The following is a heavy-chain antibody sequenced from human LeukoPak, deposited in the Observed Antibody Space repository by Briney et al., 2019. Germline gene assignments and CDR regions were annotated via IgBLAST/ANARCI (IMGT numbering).Heavy chain of an antibody. D-gene: IGHD3-22*01. J-gene: IGHJ3*02. Sequence: ASVKVSCKASGGTFSSYAISWVRQAPGQGLEWMGIINPSGGSTSYAQKFQGRVTMTRDTSTSTVYMELSSLRSEDTAVYYCARDAYYYDSSGYYAFDIWGQGTMVTVSS. CDR3: ARDAYYYDSSGYYAFDI. V-gene: IGHV1-46*01. CDR2: INPSGGST. CDR1: GGTFSSYA.